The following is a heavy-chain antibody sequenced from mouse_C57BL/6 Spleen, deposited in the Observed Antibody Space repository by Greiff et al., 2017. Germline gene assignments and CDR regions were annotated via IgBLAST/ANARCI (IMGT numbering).Heavy chain of an antibody. CDR3: ARRYGSSYFDC. D-gene: IGHD1-1*01. Sequence: QVQLQQSGAELVKPGASVKISCKASGYAFSSYWMNWVKQRPGKGLEWIGQIYPGDGDTNYTGKFKGKATLAADKSSSTFYMQLSSLTSEDSAVYFCARRYGSSYFDCWGQGTTLTVSS. V-gene: IGHV1-80*01. CDR1: GYAFSSYW. CDR2: IYPGDGDT. J-gene: IGHJ2*01.